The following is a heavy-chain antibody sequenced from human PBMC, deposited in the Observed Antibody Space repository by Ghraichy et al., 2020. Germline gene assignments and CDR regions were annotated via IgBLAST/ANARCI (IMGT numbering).Heavy chain of an antibody. D-gene: IGHD5-18*01. Sequence: GGSLRLSCAASGFTFSSYWMSWVRQAPGKGLEWVANIKQDGSEKYYVDSVKGRFTISRDNAKNSLYLQMNSLRAEDTAVYYCARDRSGYSYGYADYWGQGTLVTVSS. V-gene: IGHV3-7*01. CDR2: IKQDGSEK. CDR1: GFTFSSYW. CDR3: ARDRSGYSYGYADY. J-gene: IGHJ4*02.